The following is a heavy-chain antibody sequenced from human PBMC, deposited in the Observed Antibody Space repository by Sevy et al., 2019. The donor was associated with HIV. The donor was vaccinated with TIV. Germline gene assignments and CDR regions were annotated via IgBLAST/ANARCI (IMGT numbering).Heavy chain of an antibody. CDR1: GYSISSSYW. D-gene: IGHD7-27*01. CDR2: IHYSGNT. Sequence: SETLSLTCVVSGYSISSSYWWDWFRRPPGKGLGWIGAIHYSGNTQYTSSLKSRVTVSADTSKNQFSLRLTSMTAADTAVYYCASHDWGRQDYWGQGTLVTVSS. J-gene: IGHJ4*02. CDR3: ASHDWGRQDY. V-gene: IGHV4-38-2*01.